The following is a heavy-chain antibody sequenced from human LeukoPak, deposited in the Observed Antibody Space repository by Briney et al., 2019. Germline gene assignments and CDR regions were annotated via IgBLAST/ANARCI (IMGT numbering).Heavy chain of an antibody. D-gene: IGHD6-13*01. J-gene: IGHJ4*02. CDR1: GFTFSSYA. V-gene: IGHV3-30-3*01. CDR2: ISYVGSNK. CDR3: ARFYSSSWTYYFDY. Sequence: GGSLRLSCAASGFTFSSYAMHWVRQAPGKGLEWVAVISYVGSNKYYADSVKGRFTISRDNSKNTLYLQMNSLRAEDTAVYYCARFYSSSWTYYFDYWGQGALVTVSS.